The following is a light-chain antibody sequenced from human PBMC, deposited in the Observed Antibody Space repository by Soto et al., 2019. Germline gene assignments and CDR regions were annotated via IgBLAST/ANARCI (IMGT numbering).Light chain of an antibody. V-gene: IGKV1-5*03. CDR3: QQYHTWWT. CDR1: QSISSW. CDR2: KAS. Sequence: DIQMTQSPSTLSASVGDRVIITCRASQSISSWLAWYQQKPGKAPKILIYKASSLESGVPSRFSGSGSGTEFTLTISSLQPDDFATYYCQQYHTWWTFGQGTKVEI. J-gene: IGKJ1*01.